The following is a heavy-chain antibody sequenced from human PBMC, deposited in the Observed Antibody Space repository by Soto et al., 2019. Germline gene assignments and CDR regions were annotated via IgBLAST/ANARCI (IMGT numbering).Heavy chain of an antibody. D-gene: IGHD2-2*01. Sequence: ASVKVSCKASGYTFTSYDINWVRQATGQGLEWMGWMNPNSGNTGYAQKFQGRVTMTRNTSISTAYMELSSLRSEDTAVYYCASLSPASHYYYMDVWGKGTTVTVSS. CDR1: GYTFTSYD. J-gene: IGHJ6*03. CDR2: MNPNSGNT. CDR3: ASLSPASHYYYMDV. V-gene: IGHV1-8*01.